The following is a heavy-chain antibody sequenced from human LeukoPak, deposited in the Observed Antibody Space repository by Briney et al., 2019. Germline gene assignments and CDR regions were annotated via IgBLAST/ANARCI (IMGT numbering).Heavy chain of an antibody. CDR3: ARVTSXXXYSXFDF. D-gene: IGHD3-3*01. Sequence: ASVKVSCKASGDTFSSYYIHWVRQAPGQGLEWMGDSNSRGGSTDYPQKFRDRLSMTRDTSTSTVHMELSSLRSEDTAVYYCARVTSXXXYSXFDFWGXGTLVIVS. J-gene: IGHJ4*01. CDR1: GDTFSSYY. V-gene: IGHV1-46*01. CDR2: SNSRGGST.